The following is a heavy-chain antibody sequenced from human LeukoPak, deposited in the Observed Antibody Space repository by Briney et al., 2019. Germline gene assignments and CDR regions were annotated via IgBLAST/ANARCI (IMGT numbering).Heavy chain of an antibody. J-gene: IGHJ6*02. V-gene: IGHV4-59*08. CDR1: GGSINNYY. D-gene: IGHD5-12*01. Sequence: PSETLSLTCTVSGGSINNYYWSWVRQPPGAGLEWLAYIYYTGSTNYNPSLKTRLTISVDTSKNQFSLRLNPVTAADTAVYYCARQTLYSGYDMYYYYYGMDVWGQGTTVTVSS. CDR3: ARQTLYSGYDMYYYYYGMDV. CDR2: IYYTGST.